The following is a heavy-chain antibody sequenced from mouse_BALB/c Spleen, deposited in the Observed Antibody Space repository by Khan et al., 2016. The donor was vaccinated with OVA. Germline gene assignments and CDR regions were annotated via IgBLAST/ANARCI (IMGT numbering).Heavy chain of an antibody. V-gene: IGHV3-2*02. CDR1: GYSITSDYA. CDR3: ARVYGGDFDY. D-gene: IGHD1-1*01. Sequence: EVKLLESGPGLVKPSQSLSLTYTVTGYSITSDYAWNWIRQFPGNKLEWMGFISYSGNTNYNPSLKSRISITRDTSKNQFFLQLNSVTTEDTATYYCARVYGGDFDYWGQGTTLTVSS. CDR2: ISYSGNT. J-gene: IGHJ2*01.